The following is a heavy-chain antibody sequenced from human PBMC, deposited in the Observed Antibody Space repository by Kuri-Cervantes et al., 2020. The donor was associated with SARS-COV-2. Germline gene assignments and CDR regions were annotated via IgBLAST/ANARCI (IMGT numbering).Heavy chain of an antibody. CDR2: ISYDGSNK. J-gene: IGHJ6*03. CDR3: ARAGNVLMVYAIAYYMDV. CDR1: GFTFSSYA. D-gene: IGHD2-8*01. Sequence: GESLKISCAASGFTFSSYAMHWVRQAPGKGLEWVAVISYDGSNKYYADSVKGRFTISRDNSKNTLYLQMNSLRAEDTAVHYCARAGNVLMVYAIAYYMDVWGKGTTVTVSS. V-gene: IGHV3-30*04.